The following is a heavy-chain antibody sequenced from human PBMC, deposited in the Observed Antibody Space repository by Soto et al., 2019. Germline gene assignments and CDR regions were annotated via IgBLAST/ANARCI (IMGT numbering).Heavy chain of an antibody. CDR2: INAGYGNT. CDR3: ARDTGDGTFDF. CDR1: GYTFSSYA. Sequence: QVHLVHSGAEVRKTGASVKVSCKASGYTFSSYAMHWVRQAPGQRIEWMGWINAGYGNTKSSQKFQDRVTISRETSASTAYMELTSLRSEDTAVYYGARDTGDGTFDFWGQGPLVTVSS. J-gene: IGHJ4*02. D-gene: IGHD7-27*01. V-gene: IGHV1-3*01.